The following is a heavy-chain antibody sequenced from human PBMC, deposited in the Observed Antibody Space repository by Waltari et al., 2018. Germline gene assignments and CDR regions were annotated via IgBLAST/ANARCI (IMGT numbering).Heavy chain of an antibody. V-gene: IGHV4-34*01. Sequence: QVQLQQWGAGLLRPSETLSLTCAVYGGSFSGYYWSWIRQPPGKGLGWIGEINHSGSTNYNPSLKSRVTILVDTSKNQFSLQLSSVTAADTAVYYCARGDITMIPGPLLNWGQGTLVTVSS. D-gene: IGHD3-22*01. J-gene: IGHJ4*02. CDR2: INHSGST. CDR3: ARGDITMIPGPLLN. CDR1: GGSFSGYY.